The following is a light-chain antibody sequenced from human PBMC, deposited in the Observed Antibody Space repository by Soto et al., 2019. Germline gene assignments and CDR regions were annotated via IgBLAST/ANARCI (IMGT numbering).Light chain of an antibody. CDR2: AAP. Sequence: DSQMPQPPSSLSASEVDKVTTTCPQRQSISTYLIWYQQTPGKAPKLLISAAPSLQSGVPSRFSGSGSGTYFTLTISSLQPEDFATYDCQQNYSPPLTFGGGTKVEIK. CDR3: QQNYSPPLT. J-gene: IGKJ4*01. CDR1: QSISTY. V-gene: IGKV1-39*01.